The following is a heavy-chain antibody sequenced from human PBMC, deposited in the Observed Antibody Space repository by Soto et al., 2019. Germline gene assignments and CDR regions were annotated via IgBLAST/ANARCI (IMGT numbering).Heavy chain of an antibody. CDR2: INAGNGNT. CDR1: GYTFTNHA. J-gene: IGHJ6*02. V-gene: IGHV1-3*01. Sequence: ASVEVSCKXSGYTFTNHAMHWVRQAPGQRLEWMGWINAGNGNTKYSQNLQGRVTITRDTSASTAYMEMSSLRSEDTAIYYCARLRSVYNYGMEVWGQGTTVTVSS. D-gene: IGHD2-8*01. CDR3: ARLRSVYNYGMEV.